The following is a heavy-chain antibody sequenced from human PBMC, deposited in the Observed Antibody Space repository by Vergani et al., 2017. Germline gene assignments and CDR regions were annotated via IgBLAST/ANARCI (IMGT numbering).Heavy chain of an antibody. CDR1: GFTFSSYG. V-gene: IGHV3-33*01. CDR2: IWYDGSNK. Sequence: VQLVESGGGLVQPGGSLRLSCAASGFTFSSYGMHWVRQAPGKGLEWVAVIWYDGSNKYYADSVKGRFTISRDNSKNTLYLQMNSLRAEDTAVYYCAREGKWELGGYYFDYWGQGTLVTVSS. J-gene: IGHJ4*02. D-gene: IGHD1-26*01. CDR3: AREGKWELGGYYFDY.